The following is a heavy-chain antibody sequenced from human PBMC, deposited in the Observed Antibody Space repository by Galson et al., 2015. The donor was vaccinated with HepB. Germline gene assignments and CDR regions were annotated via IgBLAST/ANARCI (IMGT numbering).Heavy chain of an antibody. Sequence: SLRLSCAASGFTFSNYEINWVRQAPGKGLEWVSYISSSGSTIYYAHSVKGRFTISRDNAKNSLYLQMNSLRAEDTAVYYCARGYIDWSIPDYWGQGTLVTVSS. CDR1: GFTFSNYE. V-gene: IGHV3-48*03. CDR2: ISSSGSTI. J-gene: IGHJ4*02. D-gene: IGHD3-9*01. CDR3: ARGYIDWSIPDY.